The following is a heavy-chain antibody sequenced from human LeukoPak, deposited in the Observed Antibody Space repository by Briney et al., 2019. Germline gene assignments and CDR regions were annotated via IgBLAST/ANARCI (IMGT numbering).Heavy chain of an antibody. CDR1: GGSFSYYY. CDR2: INHSGST. D-gene: IGHD3-22*01. J-gene: IGHJ4*02. Sequence: SETLSLTCAVSGGSFSYYYLTWLRQPPGKGLEWIGEINHSGSTTYNPSLKSRVTISVGTSKNHFSLKLNSVTAADTAVYYCEMVVVALGVPFDYWGQGTLVTVSS. V-gene: IGHV4-34*01. CDR3: EMVVVALGVPFDY.